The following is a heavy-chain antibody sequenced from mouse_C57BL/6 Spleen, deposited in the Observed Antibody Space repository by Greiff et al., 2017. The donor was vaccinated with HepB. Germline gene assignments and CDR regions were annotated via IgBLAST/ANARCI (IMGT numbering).Heavy chain of an antibody. V-gene: IGHV1-82*01. CDR2: IYPGDGDT. CDR1: GYAFSSSW. D-gene: IGHD1-1*01. J-gene: IGHJ2*01. Sequence: VQLKESGPELVKPGASVKISCKASGYAFSSSWMNWVKQRPGKGLEWIGRIYPGDGDTNYNGKFKGKATLTADKSSSTAYMQLSSLTSEDSAVYFCARSGGVVGFDYWGQGTTLTVSS. CDR3: ARSGGVVGFDY.